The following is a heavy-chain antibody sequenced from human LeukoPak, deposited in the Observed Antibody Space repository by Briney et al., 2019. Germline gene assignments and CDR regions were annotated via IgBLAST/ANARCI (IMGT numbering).Heavy chain of an antibody. CDR3: ARRVAARRYYFDY. D-gene: IGHD3-3*01. CDR1: GGSFSGYY. Sequence: PSETLSLTCAVYGGSFSGYYWSWIRQPPGKGLEWIGEINHSGSTNYNPSLKSRATISVDTSKNQFSLKLRSVTAADTAVYYCARRVAARRYYFDYWGQGTLVTVSS. CDR2: INHSGST. J-gene: IGHJ4*02. V-gene: IGHV4-34*01.